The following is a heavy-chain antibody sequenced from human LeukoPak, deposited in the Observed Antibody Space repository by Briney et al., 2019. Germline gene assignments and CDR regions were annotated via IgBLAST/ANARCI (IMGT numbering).Heavy chain of an antibody. CDR1: GASFNSDDQY. CDR2: IHPSGML. CDR3: SRGLDSRKLGY. J-gene: IGHJ4*02. Sequence: RPSETLSLTCTVSGASFNSDDQYWNWIRQSPGKGLEWIGSIHPSGMLYNNPSLESRVTMSRDTSKNQFSLNLNSVTAADTAVYYCSRGLDSRKLGYWGQGILVTVSS. D-gene: IGHD3-22*01. V-gene: IGHV4-31*03.